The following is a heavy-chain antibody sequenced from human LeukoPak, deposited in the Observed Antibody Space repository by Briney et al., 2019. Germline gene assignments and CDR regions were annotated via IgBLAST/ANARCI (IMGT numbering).Heavy chain of an antibody. CDR1: GGTFSSYA. Sequence: SVKVSCKASGGTFSSYAISWVRQAPGQGLEWMGGIIPIFGTANYAQKFQGRVTITADKSTSTAYMELSSLRSEDTAVYYCASLRGYSGYAGVDAFDIWGQETMVTVSS. D-gene: IGHD5-12*01. CDR2: IIPIFGTA. CDR3: ASLRGYSGYAGVDAFDI. V-gene: IGHV1-69*06. J-gene: IGHJ3*02.